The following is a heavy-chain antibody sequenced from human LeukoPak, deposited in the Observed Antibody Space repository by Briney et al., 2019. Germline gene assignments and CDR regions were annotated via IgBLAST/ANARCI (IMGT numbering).Heavy chain of an antibody. Sequence: GGSLRLSCAASGFTFSSYSMNWVRQAPGKGLEWVSSISSSSSYIYYADSVRGRFTISRDNAKNSLYLQMNSLRAEDTAVYYCARDPSPFDFWSGYYGYFDYWGQGTLVTVSS. CDR1: GFTFSSYS. CDR2: ISSSSSYI. J-gene: IGHJ4*02. CDR3: ARDPSPFDFWSGYYGYFDY. V-gene: IGHV3-21*01. D-gene: IGHD3-3*01.